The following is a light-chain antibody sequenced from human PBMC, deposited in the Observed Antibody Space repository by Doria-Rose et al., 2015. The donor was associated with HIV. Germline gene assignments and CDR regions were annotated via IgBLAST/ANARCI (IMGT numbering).Light chain of an antibody. CDR3: QQTYSSPPWT. J-gene: IGKJ1*01. Sequence: DIRLTQSPSSLSASIGDGVTITCRASQTVSTYLNWSQQEPGKAPKHLIYAASRLQSGVLSRFSGSGSGTDFTLTIGCLQPGDFATYYCQQTYSSPPWTFGQGTKVEMK. CDR2: AAS. CDR1: QTVSTY. V-gene: IGKV1-39*01.